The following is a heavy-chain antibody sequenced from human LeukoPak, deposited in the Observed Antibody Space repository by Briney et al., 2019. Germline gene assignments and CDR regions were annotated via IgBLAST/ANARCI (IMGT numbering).Heavy chain of an antibody. CDR2: FDPEDGET. CDR1: GYTLTELS. V-gene: IGHV1-24*01. Sequence: APVKVSCKVSGYTLTELSMHWVRQAPGKGLEWMGGFDPEDGETIYAQKFQGRVTMTEDTSANTAYMALSSLRSEDTAVSYCATDTRGLLPLDYWGQGTLVTVSS. CDR3: ATDTRGLLPLDY. D-gene: IGHD3-22*01. J-gene: IGHJ4*02.